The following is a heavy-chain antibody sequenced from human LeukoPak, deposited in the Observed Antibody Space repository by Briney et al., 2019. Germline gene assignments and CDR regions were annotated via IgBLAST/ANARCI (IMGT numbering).Heavy chain of an antibody. CDR1: GYSISSDYY. V-gene: IGHV4-38-2*02. J-gene: IGHJ4*02. CDR2: IYHSGST. Sequence: PSETLSLTCTVSGYSISSDYYWGCVRQPPGKGLEWIGSIYHSGSTYYNPSLKSRVTISVDTSKNQFSLKLTSVTAADTAVYYCAGATEVGAMSHFDYWGQGTLVTVSS. CDR3: AGATEVGAMSHFDY. D-gene: IGHD1-26*01.